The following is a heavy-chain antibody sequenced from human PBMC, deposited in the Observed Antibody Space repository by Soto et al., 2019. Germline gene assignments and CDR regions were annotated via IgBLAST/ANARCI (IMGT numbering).Heavy chain of an antibody. D-gene: IGHD2-15*01. Sequence: ASVKVSCKASGSLGNGYGISWVRQAPGQGLEWMGGISSYNGNTRSTQKFQARVTMTTDTSTSTAYMELGSLTSDDTAVYYCAPGGGQRYVVSEVWG. V-gene: IGHV1-18*01. CDR3: APGGGQRYVVSEV. J-gene: IGHJ6*02. CDR1: GSLGNGYG. CDR2: ISSYNGNT.